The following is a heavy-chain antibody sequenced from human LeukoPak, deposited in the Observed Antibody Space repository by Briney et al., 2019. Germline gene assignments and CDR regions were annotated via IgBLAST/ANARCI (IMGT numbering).Heavy chain of an antibody. CDR3: ARDWGKKYDFWQHSIQGWFDP. Sequence: GASVKVSCKASGYTFTSYYMHWVRQAPGQGLEWMGWINPNSGGTNYAQKFQGRVTMTRDTSISTAYMELSRLRSDDTAVYYCARDWGKKYDFWQHSIQGWFDPWGQGTLVTVSS. J-gene: IGHJ5*02. CDR1: GYTFTSYY. V-gene: IGHV1-2*02. CDR2: INPNSGGT. D-gene: IGHD3-3*01.